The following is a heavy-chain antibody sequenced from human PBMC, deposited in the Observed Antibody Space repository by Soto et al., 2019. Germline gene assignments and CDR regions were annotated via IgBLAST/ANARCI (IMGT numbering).Heavy chain of an antibody. CDR3: AAAPRY. D-gene: IGHD2-15*01. CDR1: GSSIPGYY. V-gene: IGHV4-59*01. Sequence: SDTLSLTCSVSGSSIPGYYWSWIRQTPQKGLKWIGYIYYSRSTNFYPSLKSRVTMLLDMSMNQFSLKLTSVSAADTAVYYCAAAPRYWGQG. CDR2: IYYSRST. J-gene: IGHJ4*02.